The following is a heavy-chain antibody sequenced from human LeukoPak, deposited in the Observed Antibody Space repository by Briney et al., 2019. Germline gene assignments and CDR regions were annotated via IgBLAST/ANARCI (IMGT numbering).Heavy chain of an antibody. V-gene: IGHV3-48*02. Sequence: GGSLRLSCAASGFTFSTYSINWVRQAPGMGLEWVSYISSSSTSIYYADSVKGRFTISRDNAKNSLYLQMNSLRDEDTAVYYCARGTKEGYSSSWFDYWGQGTLVTVSS. CDR1: GFTFSTYS. J-gene: IGHJ4*02. CDR2: ISSSSTSI. D-gene: IGHD2-2*01. CDR3: ARGTKEGYSSSWFDY.